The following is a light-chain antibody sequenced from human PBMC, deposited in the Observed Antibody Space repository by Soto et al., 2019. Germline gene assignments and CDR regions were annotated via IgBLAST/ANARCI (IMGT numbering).Light chain of an antibody. J-gene: IGLJ1*01. Sequence: QSVLTQPPSVSAAPGQTVTISCSGSSSNIGMTSVSWYQQLPEAAPKLLIHENYKRPSGIPDRFSGSKSGTSATLGITGLQPGDEADYYCGTWYSSLSRDVFGTGTKVTVL. CDR2: ENY. CDR3: GTWYSSLSRDV. CDR1: SSNIGMTS. V-gene: IGLV1-51*02.